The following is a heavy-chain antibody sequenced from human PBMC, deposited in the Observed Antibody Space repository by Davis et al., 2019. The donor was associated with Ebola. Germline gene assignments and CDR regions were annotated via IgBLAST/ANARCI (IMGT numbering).Heavy chain of an antibody. CDR2: ISYDGVTK. CDR3: TSRDYFDF. Sequence: GGSLRLSCAASTVTFGVDAMSWVRQAPGKGLEWVAIISYDGVTKDYADSVKGRFTISRDNSKNTLYLQMNSLRAEDTAVYFCTSRDYFDFWGQGTLVTVSS. J-gene: IGHJ4*02. CDR1: TVTFGVDA. V-gene: IGHV3-30-3*01.